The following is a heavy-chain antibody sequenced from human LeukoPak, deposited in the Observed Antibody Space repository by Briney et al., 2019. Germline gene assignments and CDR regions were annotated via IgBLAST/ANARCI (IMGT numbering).Heavy chain of an antibody. Sequence: SETLSLTCTVSGGSISSSNYYWGWIRQPPGKGLEWIGSIYYSGSTYYNPSLKSRVTISVDTSKNQFSLKLSSVTAADTAVYYSARHHYDGYSYYFDYWGQGTLVTVSS. J-gene: IGHJ4*02. CDR2: IYYSGST. D-gene: IGHD5-24*01. V-gene: IGHV4-39*01. CDR3: ARHHYDGYSYYFDY. CDR1: GGSISSSNYY.